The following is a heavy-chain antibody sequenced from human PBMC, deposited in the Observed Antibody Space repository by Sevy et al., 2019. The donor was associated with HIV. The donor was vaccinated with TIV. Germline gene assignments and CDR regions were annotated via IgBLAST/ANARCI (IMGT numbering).Heavy chain of an antibody. V-gene: IGHV5-51*01. CDR1: GYSFTSYW. CDR2: IYPGDSDT. CDR3: ARLHYYGSGSYYNGDLGFDY. J-gene: IGHJ4*02. Sequence: GESLKISCKGSGYSFTSYWIGWVRQMPGKGLEWMGIIYPGDSDTRYSPSFQGQVTISADKSISTAYLQWSRLKASDTAMYYCARLHYYGSGSYYNGDLGFDYWGQGTLVTVSS. D-gene: IGHD3-10*01.